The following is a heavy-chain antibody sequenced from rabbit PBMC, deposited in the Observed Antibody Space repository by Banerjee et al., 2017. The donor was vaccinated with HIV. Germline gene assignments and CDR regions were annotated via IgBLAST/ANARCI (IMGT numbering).Heavy chain of an antibody. V-gene: IGHV1S40*01. J-gene: IGHJ4*01. Sequence: QSLEESGGDLVKPGASLTLTCTASGFDLSSSYDMCWVRQAPGKGLEWIACIYTGGSGSTYYATWAKGRFTISGTSSTTVTLQMTSLTAADTATYFCARGYTGYGYASNLWGPGTLV. CDR1: GFDLSSSYD. CDR3: ARGYTGYGYASNL. D-gene: IGHD6-1*01. CDR2: IYTGGSGST.